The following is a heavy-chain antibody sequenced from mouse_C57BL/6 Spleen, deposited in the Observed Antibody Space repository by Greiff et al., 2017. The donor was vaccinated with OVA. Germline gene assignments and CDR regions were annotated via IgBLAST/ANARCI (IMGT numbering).Heavy chain of an antibody. D-gene: IGHD2-4*01. CDR1: GFSLTSYG. CDR2: IWGGGST. V-gene: IGHV2-9*01. J-gene: IGHJ1*03. CDR3: AKHRDIYYDYDKGYFDV. Sequence: VKLVESGPGLVAPSQSLSITCTVSGFSLTSYGVDWVRQPPGKGLEWLGVIWGGGSTNYNSALMSRLSISKDNSKSQVFLKMNSLQTDDTAMYYCAKHRDIYYDYDKGYFDVWGTGTTVTVSS.